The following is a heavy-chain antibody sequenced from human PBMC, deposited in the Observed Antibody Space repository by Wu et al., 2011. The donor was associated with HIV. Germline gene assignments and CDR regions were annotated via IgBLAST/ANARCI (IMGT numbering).Heavy chain of an antibody. V-gene: IGHV1-69*14. Sequence: QVQLVQSGAEVKKPGSSVKVSCKASGGTFGNYGITWVRQAPGQGLEWMGGILPVFGTVNYAQKFQGRVTVTADKSTTTAYMELSSLKSEDTAVYFCARAFDYMNVWGKGTTVTISS. J-gene: IGHJ6*03. CDR3: ARAFDYMNV. CDR1: GGTFGNYG. CDR2: ILPVFGTV.